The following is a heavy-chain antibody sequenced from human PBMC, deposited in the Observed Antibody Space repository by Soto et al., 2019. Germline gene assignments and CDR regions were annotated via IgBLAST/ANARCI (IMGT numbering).Heavy chain of an antibody. CDR3: SKSAVQVWFEYFDY. CDR1: GFTFSSYT. V-gene: IGHV3-23*01. CDR2: IGGSGDSR. J-gene: IGHJ4*02. Sequence: GGSLRLSCAASGFTFSSYTMSWVRQVPGKGLEWVSGIGGSGDSRYYADSVKGRFPISRDNSKNTLYLQMNSLRPEDTAVYYCSKSAVQVWFEYFDYWGQGSQVTVSS. D-gene: IGHD3-10*01.